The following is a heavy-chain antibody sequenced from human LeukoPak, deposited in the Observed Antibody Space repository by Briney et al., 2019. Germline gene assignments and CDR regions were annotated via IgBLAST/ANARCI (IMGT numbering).Heavy chain of an antibody. CDR1: GGTFSSYA. Sequence: VASVKVSCKASGGTFSSYAISWVRQAPEQGLEWMGGIIPIFGTANYAQKFQGRVTITADESTGTAYMELSSLRSEDTAVYYCARSKALRLDDIYYWGQGTLVTVSS. V-gene: IGHV1-69*13. D-gene: IGHD3-9*01. J-gene: IGHJ4*02. CDR2: IIPIFGTA. CDR3: ARSKALRLDDIYY.